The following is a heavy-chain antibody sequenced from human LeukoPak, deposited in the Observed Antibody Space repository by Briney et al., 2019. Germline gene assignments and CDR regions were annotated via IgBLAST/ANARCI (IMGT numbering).Heavy chain of an antibody. CDR1: GFTSSTYE. J-gene: IGHJ4*02. Sequence: GGSLRLSCAVSGFTSSTYEMNWVRQAPGKGLEWVSYISSSSSTIYYADSVKGRFTISRDNAKNSLYLQMNSLRAEDTAVYYCARGIVEFDYWGQGTLVTVSS. CDR3: ARGIVEFDY. D-gene: IGHD1-26*01. CDR2: ISSSSSTI. V-gene: IGHV3-48*03.